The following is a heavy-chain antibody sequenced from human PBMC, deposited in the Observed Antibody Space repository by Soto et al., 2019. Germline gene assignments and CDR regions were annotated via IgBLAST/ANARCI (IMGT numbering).Heavy chain of an antibody. CDR2: IIPHFGTV. V-gene: IGHV1-69*01. CDR3: AEGSSSSRRFDP. D-gene: IGHD6-6*01. CDR1: GGTFSSYA. Sequence: QVQLVQSGAEVKKPGSSVKVSCTASGGTFSSYAISWVRQSPGQGLEWMGGIIPHFGTVNYAQKFQGRVAISADESTSTAYMGLSSLRSEDTAVYYCAEGSSSSRRFDPWGQGTLVTVSS. J-gene: IGHJ5*02.